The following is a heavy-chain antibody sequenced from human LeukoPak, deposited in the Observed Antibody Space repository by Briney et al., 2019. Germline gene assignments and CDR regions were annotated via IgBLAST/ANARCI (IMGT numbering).Heavy chain of an antibody. V-gene: IGHV1-69*05. CDR2: IIPMFGTA. CDR3: ATPYYDSSGYHALDY. D-gene: IGHD3-22*01. J-gene: IGHJ4*02. Sequence: SVKVSCKGSGGTFSRHAISWVRQAPGQGLEWMGGIIPMFGTANYAQKFQGRVTITTDESTSTGYMELSSLRSGDTAVYYCATPYYDSSGYHALDYWGQGTLVTVSS. CDR1: GGTFSRHA.